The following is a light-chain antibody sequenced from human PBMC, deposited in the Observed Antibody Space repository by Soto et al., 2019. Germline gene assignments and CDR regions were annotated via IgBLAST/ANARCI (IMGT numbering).Light chain of an antibody. V-gene: IGLV1-44*01. J-gene: IGLJ2*01. CDR2: SDN. CDR1: GSNVGSHT. Sequence: QSVMTQPPSASETPGQRVTISCSGSGSNVGSHTVNWYQQLPGTAPKLLMYSDNQRPSGVPDRFSGSRSGTSASLAISGLQSEDEADYFCASWDASLRAVVFGGGTQLTVL. CDR3: ASWDASLRAVV.